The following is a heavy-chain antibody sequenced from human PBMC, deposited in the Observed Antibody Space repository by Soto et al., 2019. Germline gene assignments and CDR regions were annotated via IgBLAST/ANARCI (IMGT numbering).Heavy chain of an antibody. CDR1: GYTFTSYA. CDR3: AKGPSKRDCSSTSCKTNYYYYYGMDV. Sequence: GASVKVSCKASGYTFTSYAMHWVRQAPGQRLEWMGWINAGNGNTKYSQKFQGRVTITRDTSASTAYMELSSLRSEDTAVYYCAKGPSKRDCSSTSCKTNYYYYYGMDVWGQGTTVTVSS. J-gene: IGHJ6*02. CDR2: INAGNGNT. D-gene: IGHD2-2*01. V-gene: IGHV1-3*01.